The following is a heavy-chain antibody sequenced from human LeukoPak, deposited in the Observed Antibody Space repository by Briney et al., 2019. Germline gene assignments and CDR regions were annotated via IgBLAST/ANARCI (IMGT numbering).Heavy chain of an antibody. CDR1: GYSISSGYY. CDR2: IYHSGST. V-gene: IGHV4-38-2*02. J-gene: IGHJ6*03. Sequence: SETLSLTCTVSGYSISSGYYWGWIRQPPGKGLEWIGSIYHSGSTYYNPSLKSRVTISVDTSKNQFSLKLSSVTAADTAVYYCGRVERGYSYGHYYYYYYMDVWGKGTTVTVSS. D-gene: IGHD5-18*01. CDR3: GRVERGYSYGHYYYYYYMDV.